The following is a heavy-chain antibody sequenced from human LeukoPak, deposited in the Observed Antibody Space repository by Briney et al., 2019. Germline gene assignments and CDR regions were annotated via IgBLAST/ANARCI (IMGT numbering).Heavy chain of an antibody. J-gene: IGHJ4*02. CDR2: IRYDGSDK. Sequence: PGGPLRLSCAASGFTFSSYGMSWVRQAPGKGLVWVAFIRYDGSDKYYAESVKGRFTISRDNSKNTLYLQMNSLRTEDTAVYYCAKANRGSYYGLGDYFDYWGQGTLVTVSS. D-gene: IGHD1-26*01. V-gene: IGHV3-30*02. CDR1: GFTFSSYG. CDR3: AKANRGSYYGLGDYFDY.